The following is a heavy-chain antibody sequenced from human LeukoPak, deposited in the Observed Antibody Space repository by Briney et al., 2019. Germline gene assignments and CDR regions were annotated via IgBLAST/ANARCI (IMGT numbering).Heavy chain of an antibody. D-gene: IGHD4-23*01. CDR3: AKERGHSKPFDY. CDR1: GFIFSYYG. J-gene: IGHJ4*02. CDR2: ISDSGDAI. Sequence: GGSLKLSVKVSGFIFSYYGMNWFRQAPGKGLEWVQAISDSGDAIYYADSVKGRFTISRDNSKSTLYLQMNNLRAEDTALYYCAKERGHSKPFDYWGQGTLVTVSS. V-gene: IGHV3-23*01.